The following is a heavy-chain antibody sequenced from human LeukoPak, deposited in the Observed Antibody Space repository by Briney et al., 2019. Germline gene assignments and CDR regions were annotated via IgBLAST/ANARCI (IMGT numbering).Heavy chain of an antibody. V-gene: IGHV1-2*02. Sequence: ASVKVSCKASGYTFTGYYFHWVRQAPGQGLEWMGWINPNTAGTNYAQKFLGRVTLTWDMSISTAYMELNRLTSDDTAVYFCATSAGDYKAGYYYYLGVWGKGTSVTVSS. D-gene: IGHD4-17*01. J-gene: IGHJ6*03. CDR1: GYTFTGYY. CDR3: ATSAGDYKAGYYYYLGV. CDR2: INPNTAGT.